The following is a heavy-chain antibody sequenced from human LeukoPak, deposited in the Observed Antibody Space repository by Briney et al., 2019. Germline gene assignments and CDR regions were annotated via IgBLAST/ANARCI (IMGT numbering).Heavy chain of an antibody. J-gene: IGHJ4*02. CDR2: IRYDGSNK. CDR3: AKDGTSYYYIYY. V-gene: IGHV3-30*02. Sequence: GGSLRLSCAASGFTFSSYAMHWVRQAPGKGLEWVAFIRYDGSNKYYADSVKGRFTVSRDDSKNTLYLQMNSLRGDDTAVYYCAKDGTSYYYIYYWGQGTLVTVSS. CDR1: GFTFSSYA. D-gene: IGHD2/OR15-2a*01.